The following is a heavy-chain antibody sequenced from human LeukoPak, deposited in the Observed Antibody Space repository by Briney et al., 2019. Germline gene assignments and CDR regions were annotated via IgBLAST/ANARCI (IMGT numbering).Heavy chain of an antibody. CDR1: GFTFSDYY. Sequence: GGSLRLSCAASGFTFSDYYMSWIRQAPGEGLEWVSVIYSGGSTKYADSVKARFTISRDNSKNTVYLQMNSLRADDTAVYYCARATLDNWGQGTLVTVSS. CDR2: IYSGGST. V-gene: IGHV3-53*01. J-gene: IGHJ4*02. CDR3: ARATLDN.